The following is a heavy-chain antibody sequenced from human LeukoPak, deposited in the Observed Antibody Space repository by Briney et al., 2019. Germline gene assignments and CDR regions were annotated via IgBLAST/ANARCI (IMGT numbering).Heavy chain of an antibody. CDR3: AKDATEYYYGSGSFIFDY. V-gene: IGHV1-2*02. J-gene: IGHJ4*02. CDR1: GYTFTGYY. CDR2: INPNSGGT. Sequence: GASVKVSCKASGYTFTGYYMHWVRQAPGQGLEWMGWINPNSGGTNYAQKFQGRVTMTRDTSISTAYMELSRLRSDDTAVYYCAKDATEYYYGSGSFIFDYWGQGTLVTVSS. D-gene: IGHD3-10*01.